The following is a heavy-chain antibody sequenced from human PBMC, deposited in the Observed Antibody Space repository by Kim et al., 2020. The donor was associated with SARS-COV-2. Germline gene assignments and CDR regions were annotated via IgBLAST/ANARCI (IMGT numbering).Heavy chain of an antibody. J-gene: IGHJ4*02. CDR3: ARHRNDFVWGSYRYGFDY. Sequence: LKRRVTISVDRSKNQFSLKLHSVTAADTAVYYCARHRNDFVWGSYRYGFDYWGQGTLVTVSS. D-gene: IGHD3-16*02. V-gene: IGHV4-39*01.